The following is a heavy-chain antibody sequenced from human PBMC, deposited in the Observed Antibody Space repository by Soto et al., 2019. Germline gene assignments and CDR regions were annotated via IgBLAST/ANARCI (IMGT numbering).Heavy chain of an antibody. V-gene: IGHV4-34*01. CDR3: ARVAHYDYVWGSPRGTYFDY. J-gene: IGHJ4*02. CDR1: GGSFSGYY. CDR2: INHSGST. Sequence: LSLTCAVYGGSFSGYYCSWIRQPPWKGLEWIGEINHSGSTNYNPSLKSRVTISVDTSKNQFSLKLSSVTAADTAVYYCARVAHYDYVWGSPRGTYFDYWGQGTLVTVSS. D-gene: IGHD3-16*01.